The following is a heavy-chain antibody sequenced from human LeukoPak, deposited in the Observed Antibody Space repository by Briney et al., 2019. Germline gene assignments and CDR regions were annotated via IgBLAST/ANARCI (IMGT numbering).Heavy chain of an antibody. CDR2: IYYSGST. Sequence: PSQTLSLTCTVSGDSISSVGYSWSWIRQPPGKGLEWIGYIYYSGSTNYNPSLKSRVTISVDTSKNQFSLKLSSVTAADTAVYYCARVGVGGTKGGWFDPWGQGTLVTVSS. V-gene: IGHV4-30-2*05. CDR3: ARVGVGGTKGGWFDP. D-gene: IGHD1-26*01. CDR1: GDSISSVGYS. J-gene: IGHJ5*02.